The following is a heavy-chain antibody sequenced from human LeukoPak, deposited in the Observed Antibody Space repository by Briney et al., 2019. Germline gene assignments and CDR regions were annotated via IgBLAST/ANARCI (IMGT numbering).Heavy chain of an antibody. CDR2: INPNSGGT. CDR3: ARRGIDGALDM. J-gene: IGHJ3*02. D-gene: IGHD3-16*01. Sequence: ASVKNSCKASGYTFTGYYMHWVREAPGQGLEWMGWINPNSGGTNYAQKFQGRVTMTRDTSISTAYMELSSLRSEDVAVYYCARRGIDGALDMWGQGTMVTVSS. CDR1: GYTFTGYY. V-gene: IGHV1-2*02.